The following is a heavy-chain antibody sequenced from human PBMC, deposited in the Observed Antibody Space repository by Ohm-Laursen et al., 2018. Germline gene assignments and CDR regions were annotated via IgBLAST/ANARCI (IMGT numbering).Heavy chain of an antibody. Sequence: TLSLTCAVSGGSISSYFWSWIRQPPGKGLEWIGYIHHTGYTTYNPSLKSRVTISVDTSKNQFSLKLSSVTAADTAVYYCARNVSDYWGQGTLVTVSS. V-gene: IGHV4-59*12. CDR1: GGSISSYF. CDR3: ARNVSDY. J-gene: IGHJ4*02. CDR2: IHHTGYT.